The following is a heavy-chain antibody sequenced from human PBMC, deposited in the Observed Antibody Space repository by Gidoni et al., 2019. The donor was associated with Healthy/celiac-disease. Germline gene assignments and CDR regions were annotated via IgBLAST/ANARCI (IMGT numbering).Heavy chain of an antibody. CDR2: ISYDGSNK. CDR1: GFTFSSYA. J-gene: IGHJ6*02. V-gene: IGHV3-30-3*01. D-gene: IGHD6-13*01. Sequence: QVQLVESGGGVVQPGRSLRLSCAASGFTFSSYAMHWVRQAPGKGLEWVAVISYDGSNKYYADSVKGRFTISRDNSKNTLYLQMNSLRAEDTAVYYCARDGRYSSSWEYYYYGMDVWGQGTTVTVSS. CDR3: ARDGRYSSSWEYYYYGMDV.